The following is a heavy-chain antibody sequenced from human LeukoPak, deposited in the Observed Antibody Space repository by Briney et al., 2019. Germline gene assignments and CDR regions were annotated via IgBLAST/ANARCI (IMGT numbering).Heavy chain of an antibody. CDR2: ISTSSSYI. D-gene: IGHD1-7*01. CDR1: GFTFSTYS. J-gene: IGHJ3*02. V-gene: IGHV3-21*01. CDR3: ARYNWNYDAFDI. Sequence: GGSLRLSCAASGFTFSTYSMNWVRQAPGKGLEWVSFISTSSSYIYYADSVKGRFTISRDNSKNSLYLQMNSLRAEDTAVYYCARYNWNYDAFDIWGQGTMVTVSS.